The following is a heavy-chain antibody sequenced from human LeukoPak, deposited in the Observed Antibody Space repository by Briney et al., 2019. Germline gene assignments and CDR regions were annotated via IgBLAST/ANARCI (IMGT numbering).Heavy chain of an antibody. CDR3: ARGYYGSGSYYNLDV. D-gene: IGHD3-10*01. CDR2: INPNSGGT. V-gene: IGHV1-2*02. J-gene: IGHJ6*02. CDR1: GYTFTGYY. Sequence: ASVKVSCKASGYTFTGYYMHWVRQAPGQGLEWMGWINPNSGGTNYAQKFQGRVTMTRDTSISTAYMGLSRLRSDDTAVYYCARGYYGSGSYYNLDVWGQGTTVTVSS.